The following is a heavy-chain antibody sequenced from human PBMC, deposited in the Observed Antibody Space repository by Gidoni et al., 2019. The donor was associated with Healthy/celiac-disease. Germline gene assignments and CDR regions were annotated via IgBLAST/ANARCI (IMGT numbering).Heavy chain of an antibody. D-gene: IGHD5-12*01. J-gene: IGHJ4*02. CDR3: ARAERGYSGYDFDY. CDR2: IYTSGST. Sequence: QVQLQESGPGLVKPSQTLSLTCTVSGGSIRSGRYYWSWIRQPAGKGLEWIGRIYTSGSTNSTPSLKSRVTISVDTSKNHFSLKLSSVTAADTAVYYCARAERGYSGYDFDYWGQGTLVTVSS. CDR1: GGSIRSGRYY. V-gene: IGHV4-61*02.